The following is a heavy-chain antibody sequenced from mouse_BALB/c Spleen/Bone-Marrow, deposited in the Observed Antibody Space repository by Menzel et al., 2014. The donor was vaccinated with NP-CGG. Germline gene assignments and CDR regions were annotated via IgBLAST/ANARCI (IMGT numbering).Heavy chain of an antibody. CDR2: ISNYYGDA. CDR3: ARSGKVRNAMDY. D-gene: IGHD2-14*01. V-gene: IGHV1S137*01. CDR1: GYTFTDYA. Sequence: VQLQQSGAELVGPGVSVKISCKGSGYTFTDYAMHWVKQSHVKSLEWIGLISNYYGDAGYNQKFKGKATMTVDKSSSTAYMELARLTSEDSAIYYCARSGKVRNAMDYWGQGTSVTVS. J-gene: IGHJ4*01.